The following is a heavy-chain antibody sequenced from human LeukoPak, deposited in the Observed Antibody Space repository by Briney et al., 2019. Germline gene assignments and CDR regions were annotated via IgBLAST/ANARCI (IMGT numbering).Heavy chain of an antibody. CDR3: AKDRGSYYYFDY. Sequence: GGSLRLSCAASGFIFSNYDMHWVRQAPGKGLEWVAFIRFDGSNKYYADSVKGRFTISRDNSKNTLYLQMNSLRAEDTAVYYCAKDRGSYYYFDYWGQGTLVTVSS. D-gene: IGHD1-26*01. CDR2: IRFDGSNK. V-gene: IGHV3-30*02. J-gene: IGHJ4*02. CDR1: GFIFSNYD.